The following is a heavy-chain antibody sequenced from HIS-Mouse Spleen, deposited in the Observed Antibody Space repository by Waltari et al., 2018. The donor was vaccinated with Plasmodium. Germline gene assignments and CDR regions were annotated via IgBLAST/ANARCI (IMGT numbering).Heavy chain of an antibody. CDR3: AREFGTGNWYFDL. J-gene: IGHJ2*01. CDR2: IKQDGSEK. CDR1: GFTFSGYW. Sequence: EVQLVESGGGLVQPGGSLRLSCAASGFTFSGYWMSWVGQAPGKGLEWVANIKQDGSEKYYVDSVKGRFTISRDNAKNSLYLQMNSLRAEDTAVYYCAREFGTGNWYFDLWGRGTLVTVSS. D-gene: IGHD7-27*01. V-gene: IGHV3-7*01.